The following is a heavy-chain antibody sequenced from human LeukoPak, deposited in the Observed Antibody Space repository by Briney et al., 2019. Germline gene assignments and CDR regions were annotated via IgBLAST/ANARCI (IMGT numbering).Heavy chain of an antibody. CDR1: GFTFSSSA. V-gene: IGHV3-23*01. CDR3: AKDPRPSFFGVHFDY. Sequence: GGSLRLSCAASGFTFSSSAMSWVRQAPGKGLEWVSAISNNGGYTYYADSVKGRFTISRDNSKNTLYLQMNSLRAEDTAVYYCAKDPRPSFFGVHFDYWGQGTLVTVSS. CDR2: ISNNGGYT. J-gene: IGHJ4*02. D-gene: IGHD3-3*01.